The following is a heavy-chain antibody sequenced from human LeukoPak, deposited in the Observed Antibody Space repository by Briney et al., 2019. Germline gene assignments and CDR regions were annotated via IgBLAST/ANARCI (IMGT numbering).Heavy chain of an antibody. CDR2: INPSGAIT. CDR3: ARAWRYTDWFDP. D-gene: IGHD1-14*01. V-gene: IGHV1-46*01. Sequence: ASVKVSCKASGYTFITHYIHWVRQAPGQGLEWMGVINPSGAITTYAQKFQGRVTMTRDTSTSTVYMELSSLRSDDTAVYYCARAWRYTDWFDPWGQGTLVTVSS. CDR1: GYTFITHY. J-gene: IGHJ5*02.